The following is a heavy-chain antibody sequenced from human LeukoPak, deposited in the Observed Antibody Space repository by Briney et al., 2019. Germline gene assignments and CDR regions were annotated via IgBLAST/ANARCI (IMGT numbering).Heavy chain of an antibody. J-gene: IGHJ4*02. D-gene: IGHD4-17*01. CDR2: IWYDGSNK. CDR3: ARDPGYGDQEVLV. Sequence: GRSLRLSCAASGFTFSSYGMHWVRQAPGKGLEWVAVIWYDGSNKYYADSVKGRFTISRDNSKSTLYLQMNSLRAEDTAVYYCARDPGYGDQEVLVWGQGTLVTVSS. CDR1: GFTFSSYG. V-gene: IGHV3-33*01.